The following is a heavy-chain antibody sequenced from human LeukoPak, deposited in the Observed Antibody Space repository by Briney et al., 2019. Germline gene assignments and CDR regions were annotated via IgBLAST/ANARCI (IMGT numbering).Heavy chain of an antibody. CDR3: ARETDY. V-gene: IGHV4-59*01. CDR1: GGSISSYY. J-gene: IGHJ4*02. Sequence: SETLSLTCTVSGGSISSYYWSWIRQPPGKGLEWIGYIYYSGSTNYNPSPKSRVTISVDTSKNQFSLKLSSVTAADTAVYYCARETDYWGQGTLVTVSS. CDR2: IYYSGST.